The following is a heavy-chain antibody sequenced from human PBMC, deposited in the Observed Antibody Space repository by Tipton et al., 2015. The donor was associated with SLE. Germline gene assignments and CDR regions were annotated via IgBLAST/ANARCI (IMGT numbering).Heavy chain of an antibody. CDR2: IWYDGSNK. Sequence: SLRLSCAASGFTFDDYGMHWVRQAPGKGLEWVAVIWYDGSNKYYADSVKGRFTISRDNSKNTLYLQMNSLRAEDTAVYYCAKGSSWPDYWGQGTLVTVSS. J-gene: IGHJ4*02. CDR3: AKGSSWPDY. V-gene: IGHV3-33*08. CDR1: GFTFDDYG. D-gene: IGHD6-13*01.